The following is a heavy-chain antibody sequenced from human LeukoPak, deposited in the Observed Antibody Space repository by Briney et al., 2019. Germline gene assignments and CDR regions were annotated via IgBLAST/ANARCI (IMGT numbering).Heavy chain of an antibody. D-gene: IGHD3-22*01. CDR2: MNPNSGNT. CDR1: GYTFTSYD. Sequence: ASVKVSCKASGYTFTSYDINWVRQATGQGLEWMGWMNPNSGNTGYAQKFQGRVTMTRNTSISTAYMELSSLRSEDTAVYYCARDSPYYDSSGYHTYTLDYWGQGTLVTVSS. J-gene: IGHJ4*02. CDR3: ARDSPYYDSSGYHTYTLDY. V-gene: IGHV1-8*01.